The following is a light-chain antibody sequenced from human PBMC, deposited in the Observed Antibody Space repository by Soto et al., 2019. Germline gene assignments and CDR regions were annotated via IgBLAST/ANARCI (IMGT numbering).Light chain of an antibody. Sequence: DIVMTQSPDSLAVSLGERATINCRSSQSVLYSSNNKNYLAWYQQKPGQPPKPLIYWSSTRKSGVPDRFSGSGSGTDFTLTISSLQDEDVAVYYCQQYYSTPTFGQGTKVEIK. J-gene: IGKJ1*01. CDR3: QQYYSTPT. V-gene: IGKV4-1*01. CDR2: WSS. CDR1: QSVLYSSNNKNY.